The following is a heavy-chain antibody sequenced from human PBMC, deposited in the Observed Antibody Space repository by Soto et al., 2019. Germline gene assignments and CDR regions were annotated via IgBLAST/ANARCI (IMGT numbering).Heavy chain of an antibody. CDR3: ARGRIVVVTAMYFQP. D-gene: IGHD2-21*02. J-gene: IGHJ1*01. CDR1: GGSFSGYY. V-gene: IGHV4-34*01. Sequence: QVQLQQWGAGLLKPSETLSLTCAVYGGSFSGYYWSWIRQPPGKGLEWIGEINHSGSTNYNPSLKSRVPISVDTYMNQFSLKLSAVTAADTAVYYCARGRIVVVTAMYFQPLVQGPLVTVSS. CDR2: INHSGST.